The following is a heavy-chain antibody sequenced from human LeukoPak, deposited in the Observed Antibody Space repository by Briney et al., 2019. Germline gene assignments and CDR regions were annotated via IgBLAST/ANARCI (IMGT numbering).Heavy chain of an antibody. D-gene: IGHD3-3*01. V-gene: IGHV1-2*02. CDR3: ARDRGSLEWLRALY. Sequence: ASVKVSCKASGYTFTGYYMHWVRQAPGQGLEWMGWINPNSGGTNYAQKFQGRVTMTRDTSISTAYMELSRLRSDDTAVYYCARDRGSLEWLRALYWGQGTLVTVSS. J-gene: IGHJ4*02. CDR2: INPNSGGT. CDR1: GYTFTGYY.